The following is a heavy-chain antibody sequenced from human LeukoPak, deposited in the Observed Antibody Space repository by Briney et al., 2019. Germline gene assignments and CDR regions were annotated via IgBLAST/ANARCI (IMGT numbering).Heavy chain of an antibody. CDR1: GFTFSSYS. D-gene: IGHD1-7*01. Sequence: PGGSLRLSCAACGFTFSSYSMNWDRQAPGKGLEWVSSISSSSSYIYYADSVKGRFTISRDNAKNSLYLQMNSLRAEDTAVYYCARAIGWNSFDYWGQGTLVTVSS. CDR3: ARAIGWNSFDY. CDR2: ISSSSSYI. J-gene: IGHJ4*02. V-gene: IGHV3-21*01.